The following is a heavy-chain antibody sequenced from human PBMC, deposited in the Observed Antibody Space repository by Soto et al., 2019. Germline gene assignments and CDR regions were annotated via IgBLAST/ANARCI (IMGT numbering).Heavy chain of an antibody. V-gene: IGHV1-8*01. CDR1: GYTLTSYD. J-gene: IGHJ6*03. CDR2: MNPNSGNT. D-gene: IGHD2-8*01. Sequence: ASVKVSCKASGYTLTSYDINWVRQATGQGLEWMGWMNPNSGNTGYAQKFQGRVTMTRTTSISTAYMELSSLRSEDTAVYYCARAVGGGVYYYYYMDVWGKGTTVTVSS. CDR3: ARAVGGGVYYYYYMDV.